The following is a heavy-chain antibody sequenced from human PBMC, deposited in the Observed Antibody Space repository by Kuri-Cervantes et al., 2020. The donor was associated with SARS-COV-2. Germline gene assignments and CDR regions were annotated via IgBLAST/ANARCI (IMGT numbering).Heavy chain of an antibody. V-gene: IGHV3-21*06. J-gene: IGHJ4*02. CDR1: GFTFSTYN. CDR2: ISSSSTFV. Sequence: GGSLRLSCAASGFTFSTYNMNWVRQAPGQGLEWVSSISSSSTFVYYSNSVKGRFTISRDKSQNLVYLQMNRLRAEDTAVYYCARGEVAYDPFDYWGQGTPVTVSS. D-gene: IGHD3-16*01. CDR3: ARGEVAYDPFDY.